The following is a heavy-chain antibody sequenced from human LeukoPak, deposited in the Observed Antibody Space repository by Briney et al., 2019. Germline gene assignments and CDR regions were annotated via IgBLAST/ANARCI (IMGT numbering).Heavy chain of an antibody. CDR2: IRSKAYGGTT. J-gene: IGHJ4*02. V-gene: IGHV3-49*04. D-gene: IGHD2-21*01. CDR1: VFTFGDYA. CDR3: TRENGIYWGGDCPFDY. Sequence: GGSLRLSCTASVFTFGDYAMSWVRQAPGKGLEWVGFIRSKAYGGTTEYAASVKGRFTISRDDSKSIAYLQMNSLKTEDTAVYYCTRENGIYWGGDCPFDYWGQGTLVTVSS.